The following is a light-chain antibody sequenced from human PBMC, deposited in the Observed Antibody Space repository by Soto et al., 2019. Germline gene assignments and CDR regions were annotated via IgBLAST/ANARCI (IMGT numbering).Light chain of an antibody. CDR1: QIISSW. V-gene: IGKV1-5*01. CDR3: QQYRT. Sequence: DIQMTQSPSTLSASVGDRVTITCRASQIISSWLAWYQQKPGKAPKLLIYDASNLETGVPSRFSGSGSGTEFTLTISSLQPEDFATYYRQQYRTFGQGTKVEIK. J-gene: IGKJ1*01. CDR2: DAS.